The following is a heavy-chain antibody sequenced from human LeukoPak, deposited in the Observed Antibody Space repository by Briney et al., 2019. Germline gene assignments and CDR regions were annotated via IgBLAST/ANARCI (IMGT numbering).Heavy chain of an antibody. J-gene: IGHJ4*02. Sequence: SETLSLTCTVSGGSISSYYWSWIRQPPGKGLEWIGYIYTSGSTNYNPSLKSRVTISVDTSKNQFSLKLSSVTAADTAVYYCASSGTEGYCSSTSCYGDFDYWGQGTLVTVSS. CDR3: ASSGTEGYCSSTSCYGDFDY. CDR1: GGSISSYY. V-gene: IGHV4-4*09. CDR2: IYTSGST. D-gene: IGHD2-2*01.